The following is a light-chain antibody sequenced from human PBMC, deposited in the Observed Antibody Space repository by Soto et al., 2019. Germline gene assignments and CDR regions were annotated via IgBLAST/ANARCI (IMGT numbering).Light chain of an antibody. CDR3: SSYTGSSSVV. CDR1: SSDVGCYNY. Sequence: QSALTQPASVSGSPGQSITISCTGTSSDVGCYNYVSWYQQHPGKAPKLMIYDVSNRPSGVSNRFSGSKSGNTASLTISGLQAEDEADYYCSSYTGSSSVVFGGGTKLTVL. V-gene: IGLV2-14*01. J-gene: IGLJ2*01. CDR2: DVS.